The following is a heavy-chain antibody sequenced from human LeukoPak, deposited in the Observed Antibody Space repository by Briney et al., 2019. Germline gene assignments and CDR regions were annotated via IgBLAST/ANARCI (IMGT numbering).Heavy chain of an antibody. Sequence: PGGSLRLSCAASGFTFSSYWMHWVRRAPGKGLEWVSTISDSGGSTYYADSVKGRFTISRDNSKSTLYLQMNSLRAEDTAVYYCGRYYVMDVWGQGTSVTVSS. CDR1: GFTFSSYW. V-gene: IGHV3-23*01. CDR2: ISDSGGST. J-gene: IGHJ6*02. CDR3: GRYYVMDV.